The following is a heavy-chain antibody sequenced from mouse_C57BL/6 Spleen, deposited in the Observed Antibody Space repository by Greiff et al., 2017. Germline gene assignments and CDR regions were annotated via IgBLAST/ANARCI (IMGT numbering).Heavy chain of an antibody. Sequence: EVKLVESGGGLVQPGGSLSLSCAASGFTFTDYYMSWVRQPPGKALEWLGFIRNKANGYTTEYSASVKGRFTISRDNSQSSLYLHMNALGAEDSATYYCARSETAQAPYFDDWGQGTPLTVSS. V-gene: IGHV7-3*01. J-gene: IGHJ2*01. CDR2: IRNKANGYTT. CDR3: ARSETAQAPYFDD. CDR1: GFTFTDYY. D-gene: IGHD3-2*02.